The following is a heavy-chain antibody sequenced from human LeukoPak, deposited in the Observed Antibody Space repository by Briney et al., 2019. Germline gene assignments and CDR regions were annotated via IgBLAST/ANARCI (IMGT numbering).Heavy chain of an antibody. D-gene: IGHD2-15*01. J-gene: IGHJ4*02. CDR3: ACYGIAPPY. CDR1: GFTFSSYC. CDR2: INNDESST. Sequence: GGSLRLSCAASGFTFSSYCMHWVRQAPGKGLVWVSHINNDESSTSYADSVRGRFTISRDNAKNTLYLQMNSLRTEDTAVYYCACYGIAPPYWGQGTLVTVSS. V-gene: IGHV3-74*01.